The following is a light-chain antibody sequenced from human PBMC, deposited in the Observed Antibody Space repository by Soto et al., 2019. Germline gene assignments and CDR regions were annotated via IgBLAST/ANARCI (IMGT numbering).Light chain of an antibody. V-gene: IGKV1-5*03. CDR1: QSISSW. CDR3: QQYNSYSWT. Sequence: DIQMTQSPSTLSASVGDRVTITCRASQSISSWLAWYQQKPGKAPNLPIYKASSLQSGVPSRFSGRGSGKEFTLTISSLQPDDLATYYCQQYNSYSWTFGQGTKVDI. J-gene: IGKJ1*01. CDR2: KAS.